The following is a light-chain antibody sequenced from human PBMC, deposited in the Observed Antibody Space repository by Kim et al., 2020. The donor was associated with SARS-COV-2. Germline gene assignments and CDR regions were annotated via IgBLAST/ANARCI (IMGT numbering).Light chain of an antibody. J-gene: IGKJ4*01. V-gene: IGKV1-17*01. CDR1: QDISDD. CDR2: AAS. CDR3: LQINTYPPT. Sequence: GDRVTITCRASQDISDDLGWYQQKPGEAPQRLIYAASTLQSGVPSRFSGSGSGTEFTLTIRSLQPEDFATYFCLQINTYPPTFGGGTKLEIK.